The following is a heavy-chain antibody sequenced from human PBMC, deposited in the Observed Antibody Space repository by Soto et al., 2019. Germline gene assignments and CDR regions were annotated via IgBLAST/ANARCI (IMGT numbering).Heavy chain of an antibody. D-gene: IGHD4-17*01. CDR1: GFTFSSYD. CDR3: ARATHDYGDLYYYYYYMDV. CDR2: IGTAGDT. J-gene: IGHJ6*03. V-gene: IGHV3-13*01. Sequence: GGSLRLSCAASGFTFSSYDMHWVRQATGKGLEWVSAIGTAGDTYYPGSVKGRFTISRENAKNSLYLQMNSLRAGDTAVYYCARATHDYGDLYYYYYYMDVWGKGTTVTVSS.